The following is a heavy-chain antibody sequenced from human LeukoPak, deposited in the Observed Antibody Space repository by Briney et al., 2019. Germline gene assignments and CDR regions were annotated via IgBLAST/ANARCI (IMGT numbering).Heavy chain of an antibody. CDR1: YYSITNNYY. Sequence: SETLSLTCTVSYYSITNNYYWGWIRQSPGNGLQWIGSIHHSGITYYTPPLESRITISLDTSKNQFSLRLYSVTAADTAAYFCVRESRGWYEDSWGQGILVTVSS. D-gene: IGHD6-19*01. CDR3: VRESRGWYEDS. V-gene: IGHV4-38-2*02. J-gene: IGHJ4*02. CDR2: IHHSGIT.